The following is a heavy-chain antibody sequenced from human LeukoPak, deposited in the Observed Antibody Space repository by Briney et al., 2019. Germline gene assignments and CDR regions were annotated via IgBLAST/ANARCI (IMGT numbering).Heavy chain of an antibody. CDR2: VKSRSAGETT. CDR1: GFSISNDL. D-gene: IGHD3-10*01. CDR3: TPIQGWGSGSYYRDF. Sequence: GGSLRLSCAASGFSISNDLMSWVRQAPGKGLEWVARVKSRSAGETTDYAAPVKGRFTISRDDSKNTLYLQMNSLKTEDTAVYYCTPIQGWGSGSYYRDFWGQGTLVTLSS. J-gene: IGHJ4*02. V-gene: IGHV3-15*01.